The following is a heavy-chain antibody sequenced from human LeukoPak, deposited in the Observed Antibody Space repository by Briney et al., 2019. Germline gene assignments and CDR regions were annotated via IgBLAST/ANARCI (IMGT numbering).Heavy chain of an antibody. D-gene: IGHD4-17*01. J-gene: IGHJ3*02. Sequence: GGSLRLSCAASGFTFSNYAMNWVRQVPGRGLEWVSGMGRSGDSTYYLDSVKGRFTISRDNSKNTLYLQMNSLRAEDTAVYYCAKVVTVTMRGVLDIWGQGTMVTVSS. CDR1: GFTFSNYA. CDR3: AKVVTVTMRGVLDI. CDR2: MGRSGDST. V-gene: IGHV3-23*01.